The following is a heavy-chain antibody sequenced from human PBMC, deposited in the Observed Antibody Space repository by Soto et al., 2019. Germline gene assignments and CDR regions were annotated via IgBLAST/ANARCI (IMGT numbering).Heavy chain of an antibody. CDR2: LHSDGKIT. D-gene: IGHD2-15*01. V-gene: IGHV3-74*01. CDR3: ARGRNSFYLDF. J-gene: IGHJ4*02. CDR1: GFTFGNYW. Sequence: GGSLRLSWAASGFTFGNYWMYWVRQAPAKGLVWVARLHSDGKITTYADSVKGRFTVSRDVAKNTLYLEMNTLRADDTAVYYCARGRNSFYLDFWGQGT.